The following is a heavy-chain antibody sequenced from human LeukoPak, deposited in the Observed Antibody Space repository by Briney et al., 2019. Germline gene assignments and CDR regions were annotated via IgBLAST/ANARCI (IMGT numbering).Heavy chain of an antibody. D-gene: IGHD4-23*01. J-gene: IGHJ5*02. CDR1: GGSISSYY. Sequence: SETLSLTCTVSGGSISSYYWSWIRQPPGKGLEWIGYIYYSGSTNYNPSLKSRVTISVDTSKNQFSLKLSSVTAADTAVYYCARVTRAATTTGGNWFDPWGQGTLVTVSS. CDR3: ARVTRAATTTGGNWFDP. CDR2: IYYSGST. V-gene: IGHV4-59*08.